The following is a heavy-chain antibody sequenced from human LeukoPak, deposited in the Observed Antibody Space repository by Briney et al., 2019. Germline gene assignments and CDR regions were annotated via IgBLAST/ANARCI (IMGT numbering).Heavy chain of an antibody. V-gene: IGHV4-38-2*02. CDR2: IYHSGST. Sequence: SETLSLTCTVSGYSINSGYYWGWIRQPPGKGLEWIGSIYHSGSTYYNPSLKSRVTISVDTSKNQFSLKLSSVTAADTAVYYCARDRYYYDSSGYYYMDVWGKGTTVTVSS. J-gene: IGHJ6*03. CDR1: GYSINSGYY. CDR3: ARDRYYYDSSGYYYMDV. D-gene: IGHD3-22*01.